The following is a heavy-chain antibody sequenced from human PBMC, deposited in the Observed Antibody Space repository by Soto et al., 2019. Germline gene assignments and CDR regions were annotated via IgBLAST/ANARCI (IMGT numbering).Heavy chain of an antibody. V-gene: IGHV4-59*11. CDR1: GGPIIGHY. J-gene: IGHJ4*02. CDR3: ARYTGSYYSY. Sequence: ETLSLTCTVSGGPIIGHYWSWVRQPLGKGLEWIGCIHYTGSTDYNPSLKSRVTISVDTSNNQFSLNLISVTAADTAVYYCARYTGSYYSYWGQGTLVTVSS. CDR2: IHYTGST. D-gene: IGHD1-26*01.